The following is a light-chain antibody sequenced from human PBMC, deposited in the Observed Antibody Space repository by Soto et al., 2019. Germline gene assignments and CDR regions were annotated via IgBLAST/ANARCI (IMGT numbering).Light chain of an antibody. V-gene: IGKV1-6*01. CDR3: HSRA. CDR1: QGIRND. Sequence: AIQMTQSPSSLSASVGDRVTITCRASQGIRNDLGWYQQKPGKAPNLLIYAASILQSGVPSRFSGRGSGTEFTLNISRLQPDDFATYFCHSRAFGQGTRLEIK. CDR2: AAS. J-gene: IGKJ5*01.